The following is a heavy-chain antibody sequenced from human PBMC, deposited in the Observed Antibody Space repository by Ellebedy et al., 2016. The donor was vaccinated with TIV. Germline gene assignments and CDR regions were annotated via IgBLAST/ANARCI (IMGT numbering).Heavy chain of an antibody. CDR3: ATVTSGWPSYFDY. D-gene: IGHD6-19*01. CDR2: FDPEEGET. V-gene: IGHV1-24*01. J-gene: IGHJ4*02. CDR1: GYSLTELS. Sequence: ASVKVSCXVSGYSLTELSMHWVRQAPGKGLEWMGGFDPEEGETIYAQKFQGRVTMTEDTSTDTAYMELSSLRSEDTAVYYCATVTSGWPSYFDYWGQGTLVTVSS.